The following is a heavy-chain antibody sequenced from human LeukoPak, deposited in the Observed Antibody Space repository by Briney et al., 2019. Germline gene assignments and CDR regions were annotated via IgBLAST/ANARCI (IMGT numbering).Heavy chain of an antibody. J-gene: IGHJ5*02. V-gene: IGHV4-34*01. CDR2: INHSGST. D-gene: IGHD3-16*01. CDR1: GGSISSYY. CDR3: ARGFIRWFDP. Sequence: SETLSLTCTVSGGSISSYYWSWIRQPPGKGLEWIGEINHSGSTNYNPSLKSRVTISVDTSKNQFSLKLSSVTAADTAVYYCARGFIRWFDPWGQGTLVTVSS.